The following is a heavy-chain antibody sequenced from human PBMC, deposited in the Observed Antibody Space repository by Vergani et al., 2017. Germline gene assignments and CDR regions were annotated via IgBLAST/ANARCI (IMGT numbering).Heavy chain of an antibody. V-gene: IGHV4-59*01. CDR3: ARAPYSSRGYGGGAXFDY. J-gene: IGHJ4*02. CDR2: IYYSGST. D-gene: IGHD6-13*01. Sequence: QVQLQESGPGLVKPSETLSLTCTVSGGSISSYYWSWIRQPPGKGLEWIGYIYYSGSTNYNPSLKSRVTISVDTSKNQFSLKLSSVTAADTAVDYWARAPYSSRGYGGGAXFDYWGQGTLVTVSS. CDR1: GGSISSYY.